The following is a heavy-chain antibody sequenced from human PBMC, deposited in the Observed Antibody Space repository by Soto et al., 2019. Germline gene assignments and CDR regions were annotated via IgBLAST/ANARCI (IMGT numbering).Heavy chain of an antibody. CDR1: GGSISSSTW. Sequence: QVQLQESGPGLVKPSGTLSLTCAVSGGSISSSTWWSWVRQPPGKGLEWIGDIYHGGSTHYNPSLKSRVTISIDKSKNQFSLKLSSVTAADTAVYYCARSRGYYDTSGYYYYWCQGTLVTVSS. J-gene: IGHJ4*02. D-gene: IGHD3-22*01. V-gene: IGHV4-4*02. CDR2: IYHGGST. CDR3: ARSRGYYDTSGYYYY.